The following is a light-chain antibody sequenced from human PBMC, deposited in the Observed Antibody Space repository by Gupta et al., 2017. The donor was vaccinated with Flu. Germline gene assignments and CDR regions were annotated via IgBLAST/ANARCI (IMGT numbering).Light chain of an antibody. V-gene: IGKV3-15*01. J-gene: IGKJ2*03. CDR1: QSVSSN. Sequence: EIVMTQSPATLSVSPGERATLSCRDSQSVSSNLAWYQHKPGQAPRLLIYGASTRATGIPARFSGSGDGTEFTLTSSSRQYEDCAVYYWQQDNNWYSFGQGTELEIK. CDR2: GAS. CDR3: QQDNNWYS.